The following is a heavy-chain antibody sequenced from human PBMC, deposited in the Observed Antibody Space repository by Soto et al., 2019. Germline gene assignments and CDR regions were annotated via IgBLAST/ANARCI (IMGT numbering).Heavy chain of an antibody. V-gene: IGHV1-69*06. CDR3: ARDMTRTVVPHFDF. D-gene: IGHD1-7*01. CDR2: IIPISGAA. CDR1: GGTFSNYV. J-gene: IGHJ4*02. Sequence: GASVKVSCKASGGTFSNYVVNWVRQAPGQGLEWMGRIIPISGAANYAQKFQGRVTITADKSTSTSYMELSSLRSEDTAVYYCARDMTRTVVPHFDFWGQGTLVTVSS.